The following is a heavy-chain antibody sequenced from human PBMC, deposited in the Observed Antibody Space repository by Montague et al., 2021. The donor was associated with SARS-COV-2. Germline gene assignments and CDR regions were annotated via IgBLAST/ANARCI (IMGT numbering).Heavy chain of an antibody. D-gene: IGHD2-21*01. CDR2: MKSSGST. CDR3: ARVVGFDFDY. V-gene: IGHV4-59*08. CDR1: GASINGHH. Sequence: ETLSLTCTVSGASINGHHWSWIRQPPGKGLEWIGYMKSSGSTNYKPSLKSRVTISVDTSKKQVSLKMVSVTAADTAVYYCARVVGFDFDYWGQGTLVTVSS. J-gene: IGHJ4*02.